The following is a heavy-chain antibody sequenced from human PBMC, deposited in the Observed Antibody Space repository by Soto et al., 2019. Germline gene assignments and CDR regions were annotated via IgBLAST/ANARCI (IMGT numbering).Heavy chain of an antibody. CDR1: GFSFSTHS. V-gene: IGHV3-30*18. CDR2: ISYDGTNK. CDR3: AKSFYDKSGYYGLLDY. D-gene: IGHD3-22*01. J-gene: IGHJ4*02. Sequence: PGGFLRLSCAASGFSFSTHSRHWVRQAPGKGLEWVAVISYDGTNKYYADFVKGRFTISRDNSKNTLYLQMISLRAEDTAVYYCAKSFYDKSGYYGLLDYWGQGTLVTVSS.